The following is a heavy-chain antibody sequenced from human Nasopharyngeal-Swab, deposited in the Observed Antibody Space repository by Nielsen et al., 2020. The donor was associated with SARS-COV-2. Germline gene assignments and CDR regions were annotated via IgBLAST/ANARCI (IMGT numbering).Heavy chain of an antibody. CDR2: ISYDGSNK. CDR1: GFTFSSYG. V-gene: IGHV3-30*03. J-gene: IGHJ4*02. Sequence: GGSLRLSCAASGFTFSSYGMHWVRQAPGKGLEWVAVISYDGSNKYYADSVKGRFTISRDNSKNTLYLQINSLRAEDTAVYYCAGGYSYVFDYWGQGTLVTVSS. D-gene: IGHD5-18*01. CDR3: AGGYSYVFDY.